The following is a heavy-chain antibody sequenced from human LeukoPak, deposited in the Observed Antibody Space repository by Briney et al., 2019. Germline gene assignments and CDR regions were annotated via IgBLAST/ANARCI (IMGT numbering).Heavy chain of an antibody. D-gene: IGHD4-23*01. J-gene: IGHJ4*02. Sequence: PGGSLRLSCSASGFTFLSYAMHWVRQAPGKGLEYVSATSSDGGSTYYADSVKGRFTISRDNSKNTLYLQMSSLRAEDAAVYYCVRGNDYGGPHYWGQGTLVTVSS. CDR1: GFTFLSYA. CDR2: TSSDGGST. V-gene: IGHV3-64D*06. CDR3: VRGNDYGGPHY.